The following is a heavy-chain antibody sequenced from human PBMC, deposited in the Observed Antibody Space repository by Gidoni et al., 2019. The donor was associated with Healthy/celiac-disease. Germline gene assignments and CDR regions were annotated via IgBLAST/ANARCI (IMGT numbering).Heavy chain of an antibody. J-gene: IGHJ5*02. D-gene: IGHD3-10*01. Sequence: QVQLQESGPGLVKPSETLSLTCAVSGYSISRGYYWGWIRQPPGKGLEWMGSIYHSVSTSYNPSLKSRVTISVDTSKNQFSLKLSSVTAADTAVYYCAREGDGSITMVRGVTTQFDPWGQGTLVTVSS. CDR3: AREGDGSITMVRGVTTQFDP. CDR1: GYSISRGYY. CDR2: IYHSVST. V-gene: IGHV4-38-2*02.